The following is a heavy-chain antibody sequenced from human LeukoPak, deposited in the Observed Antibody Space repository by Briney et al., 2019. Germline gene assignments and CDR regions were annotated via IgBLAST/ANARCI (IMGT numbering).Heavy chain of an antibody. J-gene: IGHJ5*02. V-gene: IGHV3-7*01. D-gene: IGHD3-10*01. CDR1: GFTFSSSC. Sequence: PGGSLRLSCAASGFTFSSSCMSWVRQAPGRGLEWVANIKQDGSEKYYVDSVKGRFTISRDNAKNSLYLQMNSLRAEDTAVYYCARVGKVGFGEANWFEPCGQGTLVTVSS. CDR3: ARVGKVGFGEANWFEP. CDR2: IKQDGSEK.